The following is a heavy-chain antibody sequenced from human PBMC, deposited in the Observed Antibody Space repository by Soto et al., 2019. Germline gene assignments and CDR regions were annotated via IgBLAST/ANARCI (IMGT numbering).Heavy chain of an antibody. D-gene: IGHD1-26*01. Sequence: QVQLVESGGGVVQPGRSLRLSCAASGFTVSSYTMHWVRQAPGQGLEWVAVISSDGNHKYYTDSVKGRFTISRDTSTNTLYLQMNSLRAEDTAVYYCARWEQPLFDYWGRGTLVTVSS. CDR2: ISSDGNHK. V-gene: IGHV3-30-3*01. CDR1: GFTVSSYT. J-gene: IGHJ4*02. CDR3: ARWEQPLFDY.